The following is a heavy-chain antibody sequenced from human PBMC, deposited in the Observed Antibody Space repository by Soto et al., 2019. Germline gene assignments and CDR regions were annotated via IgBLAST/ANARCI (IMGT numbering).Heavy chain of an antibody. V-gene: IGHV4-34*01. CDR2: INHSGST. CDR3: ARRHRHYYGMDV. Sequence: SETLSLTCAVYGGSFSGYYWSWIRQPPGKGLEWIGEINHSGSTNYNPSLKSRVTISVDTSKNQCSLKLSSVTAADTAVYYCARRHRHYYGMDVWGQGTTVTVSS. J-gene: IGHJ6*02. CDR1: GGSFSGYY.